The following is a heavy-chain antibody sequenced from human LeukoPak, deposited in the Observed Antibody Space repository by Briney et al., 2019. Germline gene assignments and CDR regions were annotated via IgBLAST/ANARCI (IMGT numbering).Heavy chain of an antibody. J-gene: IGHJ4*02. Sequence: QPGGSLRLSCAASGFTFSSYSMNWVRQPPGKGLEWVAYMSSSGSTTYYAASVKGRFTISRDNAKKSLYLQMNSLRAEDTAVYYCARETPDSSGWDWGQGTLVTVSS. CDR2: MSSSGSTT. D-gene: IGHD6-19*01. V-gene: IGHV3-48*04. CDR3: ARETPDSSGWD. CDR1: GFTFSSYS.